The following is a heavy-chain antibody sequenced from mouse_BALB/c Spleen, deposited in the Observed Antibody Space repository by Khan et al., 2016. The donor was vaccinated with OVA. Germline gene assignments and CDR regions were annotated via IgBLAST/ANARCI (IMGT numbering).Heavy chain of an antibody. CDR3: ARIYRSDFDY. Sequence: EVQLQESGPELVKPGASVKISCKASGYSFTGYFMNWVMQSHGKSLEWIGRINPHIGETFYNQKFKGKATLTVDESSNTAYMEFRSLASEDTAVYYCARIYRSDFDYWGQGTTLTVSS. V-gene: IGHV1-20*02. D-gene: IGHD1-1*01. CDR2: INPHIGET. J-gene: IGHJ2*01. CDR1: GYSFTGYF.